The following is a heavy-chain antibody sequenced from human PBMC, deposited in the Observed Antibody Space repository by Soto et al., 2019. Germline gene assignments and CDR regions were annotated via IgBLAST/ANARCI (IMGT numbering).Heavy chain of an antibody. CDR3: AREGPAPYYYYGMDV. CDR1: GYSFTTYG. V-gene: IGHV1-18*01. Sequence: QVQLVQSRGEVKKPGASVKVSCKTSGYSFTTYGISWVRQAPGQGLEWMGWIRGYNGNTNYAQKLKGRVTITTDTSTSTAYLGRRSLPSDDTAVYYCAREGPAPYYYYGMDVWGQGSTVTVSS. CDR2: IRGYNGNT. J-gene: IGHJ6*02.